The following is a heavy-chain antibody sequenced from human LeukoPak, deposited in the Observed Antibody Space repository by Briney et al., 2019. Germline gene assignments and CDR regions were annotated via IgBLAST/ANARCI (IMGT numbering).Heavy chain of an antibody. CDR2: IKQDESEK. D-gene: IGHD1-26*01. J-gene: IGHJ4*02. CDR3: ARLVGDVTTWDC. CDR1: GFSFSNYW. V-gene: IGHV3-7*03. Sequence: GGSLRLSCTASGFSFSNYWMSWVRQAPGKGLEWVASIKQDESEKYHVDSVKGRFTTSRDNAKSSLYLQMNALRGEDAAVYYCARLVGDVTTWDCWGQGTLVTVSS.